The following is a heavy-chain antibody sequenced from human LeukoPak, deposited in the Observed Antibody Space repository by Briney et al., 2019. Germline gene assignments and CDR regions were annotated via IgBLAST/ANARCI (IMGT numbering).Heavy chain of an antibody. Sequence: GSLRLSCAASGFTFSSYAMSWVRQAPGKGLEWVSAISGRGNTRYYADSVKGRFTISRDNSKNTLFLQMNSLRAEDAAIYYCAKDWGGSYGDYVEFDYWGQGTLVTVSS. J-gene: IGHJ4*02. CDR1: GFTFSSYA. D-gene: IGHD4-17*01. CDR3: AKDWGGSYGDYVEFDY. V-gene: IGHV3-23*01. CDR2: ISGRGNTR.